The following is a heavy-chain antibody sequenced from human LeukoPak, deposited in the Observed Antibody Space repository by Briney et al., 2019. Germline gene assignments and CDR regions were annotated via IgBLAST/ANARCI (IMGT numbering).Heavy chain of an antibody. CDR2: TYYRSTWYN. CDR3: ARSQTGGTFAY. CDR1: GDSVSSNSVT. V-gene: IGHV6-1*01. Sequence: SQTLSLTCAISGDSVSSNSVTWNWIRQSPSRGLEWLGRTYYRSTWYNDYAVSVRGRITVNPDTSKNQFSLHLNSVTPEDTAVYYCARSQTGGTFAYWGQGALVTVSS. J-gene: IGHJ4*02. D-gene: IGHD1-26*01.